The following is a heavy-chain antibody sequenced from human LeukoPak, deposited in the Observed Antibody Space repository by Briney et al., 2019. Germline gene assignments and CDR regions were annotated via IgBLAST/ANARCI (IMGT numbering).Heavy chain of an antibody. CDR2: IIPIFGTA. CDR1: GGTFSSYA. CDR3: ASLSGGSGSAADY. D-gene: IGHD3-10*01. Sequence: SVKVSCKASGGTFSSYAISWVRQAPGQGLKWMGRIIPIFGTANYAQKFQGRVTITTDESTSTAYMELSSLRSEDTAVYYCASLSGGSGSAADYWGQGTLVTVSS. J-gene: IGHJ4*02. V-gene: IGHV1-69*05.